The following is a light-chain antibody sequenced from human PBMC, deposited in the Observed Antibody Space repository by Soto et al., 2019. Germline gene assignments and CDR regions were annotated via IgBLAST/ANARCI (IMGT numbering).Light chain of an antibody. CDR1: SSDVGGYNY. CDR3: CSYSGSYTVI. Sequence: QSALTQPRSVSGSPGQSVTISCTGTSSDVGGYNYVSWYQHHPGKAPKLMIYDVNRRPSGVPDRFSGSKSGNTASLTISGLQADDEADYYCCSYSGSYTVIFGGGTKLTVL. V-gene: IGLV2-11*01. J-gene: IGLJ2*01. CDR2: DVN.